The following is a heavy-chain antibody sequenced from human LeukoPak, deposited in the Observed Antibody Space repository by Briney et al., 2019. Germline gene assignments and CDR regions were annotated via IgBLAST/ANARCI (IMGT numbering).Heavy chain of an antibody. CDR2: ISGNGGST. CDR3: AKDLRVIVVTYYMDV. J-gene: IGHJ6*03. Sequence: GGSLRLSCAASGFTFNSYAMTWVRQAPGKGLEWVSSISGNGGSTYYTDSVKGRFTISRDNSKNTLYLQMNSLRAEDTAAYYCAKDLRVIVVTYYMDVWGKGTTVTVSS. D-gene: IGHD2-2*01. V-gene: IGHV3-23*01. CDR1: GFTFNSYA.